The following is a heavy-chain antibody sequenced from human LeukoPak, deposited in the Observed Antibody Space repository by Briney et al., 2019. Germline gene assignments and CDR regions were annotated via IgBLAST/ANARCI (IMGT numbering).Heavy chain of an antibody. D-gene: IGHD5-24*01. J-gene: IGHJ3*02. CDR3: VRDRKEMGTIFRLDAFDI. V-gene: IGHV1-2*02. CDR1: GYTFTGYY. CDR2: INPNSGDT. Sequence: ASVKVSCKASGYTFTGYYIHWVRQAPGQGLEWMGWINPNSGDTNYAQKFQGRVTMTRDTSIRTAYMDLTRLRSDDTAVYYCVRDRKEMGTIFRLDAFDIWGQGTMVTVSS.